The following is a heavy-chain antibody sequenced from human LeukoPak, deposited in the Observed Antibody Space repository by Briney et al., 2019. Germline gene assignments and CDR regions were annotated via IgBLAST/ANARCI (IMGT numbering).Heavy chain of an antibody. D-gene: IGHD6-13*01. CDR3: ARGVRSWYFNS. V-gene: IGHV1-8*01. CDR2: MNPNSGNT. Sequence: ASVKVSCKASGYTFTSYDINWVRQATGLGLEWMGWMNPNSGNTGYAQKFQGRVTMTRNTSISTAYMELSSLRSEDTAMYYCARGVRSWYFNSWGQGTLVTVSS. CDR1: GYTFTSYD. J-gene: IGHJ4*02.